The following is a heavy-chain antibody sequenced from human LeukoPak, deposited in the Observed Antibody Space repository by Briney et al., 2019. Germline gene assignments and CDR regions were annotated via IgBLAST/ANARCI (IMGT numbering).Heavy chain of an antibody. Sequence: GGSLRLSCAASGFTFSSYAMSRVRQAPGKGLEWVSAISGSGGSTYYADSVKGRFTISRDNSKNTLYLQMNSLRAEDTAVYYCAKDLGYCSGGSCYGWFDPWGQGTLVTVSS. CDR2: ISGSGGST. CDR3: AKDLGYCSGGSCYGWFDP. V-gene: IGHV3-23*01. CDR1: GFTFSSYA. J-gene: IGHJ5*02. D-gene: IGHD2-15*01.